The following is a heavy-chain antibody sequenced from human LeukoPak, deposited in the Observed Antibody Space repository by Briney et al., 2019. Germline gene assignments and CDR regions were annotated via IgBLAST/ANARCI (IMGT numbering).Heavy chain of an antibody. V-gene: IGHV3-66*01. Sequence: GGSLRLSCAASGFTVRSNHMSWVRQAPGKGLEWVSIIYSGGSTYYADSVKGRFTISRDNSKNTLYLQMNSLRAEETGAYYCARGGENWNYYDYGMDVWGQGTAVTVSS. CDR2: IYSGGST. CDR3: ARGGENWNYYDYGMDV. CDR1: GFTVRSNH. J-gene: IGHJ6*02. D-gene: IGHD1-1*01.